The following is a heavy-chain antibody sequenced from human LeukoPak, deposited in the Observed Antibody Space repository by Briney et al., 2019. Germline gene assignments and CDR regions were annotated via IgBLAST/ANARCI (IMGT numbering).Heavy chain of an antibody. J-gene: IGHJ4*02. CDR3: AKDGGLWGYSYGQGFFDY. D-gene: IGHD5-18*01. CDR2: ISGSGGST. V-gene: IGHV3-23*01. CDR1: GFTVSSNY. Sequence: PGGSLRLSCAASGFTVSSNYMSWVRQAPGKGLEWVSAISGSGGSTYYADSVKGRFTISRDNSKNTLYLQMNSLRAEDTAVYYCAKDGGLWGYSYGQGFFDYWGQGTLVTVSS.